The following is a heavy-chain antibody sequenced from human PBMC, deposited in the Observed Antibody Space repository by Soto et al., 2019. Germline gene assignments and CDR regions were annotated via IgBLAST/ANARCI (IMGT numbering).Heavy chain of an antibody. V-gene: IGHV3-33*01. CDR1: GFTFSSYG. CDR2: IWYDGSNK. Sequence: GGSLRLSCAASGFTFSSYGMHWVRQAPGKGLEWVAVIWYDGSNKYYADSVKGRFTISRDNSKNTLYLQMNSLRAEDTAVYYCARDNRITIFGVVLDYWGQGTLVTVSS. D-gene: IGHD3-3*01. CDR3: ARDNRITIFGVVLDY. J-gene: IGHJ4*02.